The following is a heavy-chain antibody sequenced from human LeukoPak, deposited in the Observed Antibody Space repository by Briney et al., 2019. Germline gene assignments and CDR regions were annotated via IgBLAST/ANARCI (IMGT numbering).Heavy chain of an antibody. D-gene: IGHD1-26*01. CDR1: GGSISSSGYY. V-gene: IGHV4-39*01. Sequence: SETLSLTCTVSGGSISSSGYYWGWIRQPPGKGLEWIASIYYSGSTYYNPSLKSRVTISVDTSKKQLSLKLSSLTAADTAVYYCARHEYSGSYYGLSWFDPWGQGTLVAVSS. CDR3: ARHEYSGSYYGLSWFDP. CDR2: IYYSGST. J-gene: IGHJ5*02.